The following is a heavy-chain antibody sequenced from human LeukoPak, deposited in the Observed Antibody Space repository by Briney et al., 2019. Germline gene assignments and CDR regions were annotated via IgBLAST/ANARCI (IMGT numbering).Heavy chain of an antibody. Sequence: ASVNVSCKASGYTFTSYVISWVRQAPGQGLEWMGWISAYNGNANYAQKLQGRVTMTTDTSTSTAYMEMRSLRSDDTAVYSCARGGRWAAAGTEVYYYYYYMDVWGKGTTVTVSS. CDR2: ISAYNGNA. CDR1: GYTFTSYV. V-gene: IGHV1-18*01. CDR3: ARGGRWAAAGTEVYYYYYYMDV. J-gene: IGHJ6*03. D-gene: IGHD6-13*01.